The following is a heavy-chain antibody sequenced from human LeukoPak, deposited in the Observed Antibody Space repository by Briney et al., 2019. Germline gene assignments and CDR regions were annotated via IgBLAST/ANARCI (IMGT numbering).Heavy chain of an antibody. V-gene: IGHV4-39*01. CDR3: ARQRDTASVGAFDI. J-gene: IGHJ3*02. CDR1: GFTFSSYS. Sequence: GSLRLSCAASGFTFSSYSMSWVRQPPGKGLEWIGSIHFTGTTYYNPSLQSRLTISVDASNNQFSLKMTSVTATDTALYYCARQRDTASVGAFDIWGQGTMVTVSS. CDR2: IHFTGTT. D-gene: IGHD5-18*01.